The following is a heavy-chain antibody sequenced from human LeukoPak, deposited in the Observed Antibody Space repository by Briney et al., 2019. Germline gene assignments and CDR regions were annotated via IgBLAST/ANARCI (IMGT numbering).Heavy chain of an antibody. J-gene: IGHJ3*02. V-gene: IGHV1-2*04. CDR3: ARGPSAAGEGGAFDI. D-gene: IGHD6-13*01. CDR1: GYTFTGYY. CDR2: INPNSGGT. Sequence: ASVKVSCKASGYTFTGYYMHWVRQAPGQGLEWMGWINPNSGGTNYAQKFQGWVTMTRDTSISTAYMELSSLRSEDTAVYYCARGPSAAGEGGAFDIWGQGTMVTVSS.